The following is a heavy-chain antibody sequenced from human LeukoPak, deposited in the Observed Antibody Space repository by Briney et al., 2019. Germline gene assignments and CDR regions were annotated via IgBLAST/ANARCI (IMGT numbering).Heavy chain of an antibody. Sequence: GGSLRLSCAASGVTFSSYAMSWVRQAPGKGLEWVSAISGSGGSTYYADSVKGRFTISRDNSKNTLYLQMNSLRAEDTAVYYCAAVTTTVQSYAAFDIWGQGTMVTVSS. D-gene: IGHD4-17*01. V-gene: IGHV3-23*01. CDR2: ISGSGGST. CDR3: AAVTTTVQSYAAFDI. J-gene: IGHJ3*02. CDR1: GVTFSSYA.